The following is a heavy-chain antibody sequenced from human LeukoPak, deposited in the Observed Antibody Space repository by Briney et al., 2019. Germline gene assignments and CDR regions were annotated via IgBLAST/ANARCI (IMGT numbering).Heavy chain of an antibody. D-gene: IGHD3-22*01. CDR2: INHSGST. CDR3: ATDTYLSGSSGYYYHGD. Sequence: SETLSLTCTVSGGSISSYYWSWIRQPPGKGLEWIGVINHSGSTNYNPSLKSRVTISVDTSKNQFSLKLISVTAADTAVYYCATDTYLSGSSGYYYHGDWGQGTLVTVSS. CDR1: GGSISSYY. J-gene: IGHJ4*02. V-gene: IGHV4-34*01.